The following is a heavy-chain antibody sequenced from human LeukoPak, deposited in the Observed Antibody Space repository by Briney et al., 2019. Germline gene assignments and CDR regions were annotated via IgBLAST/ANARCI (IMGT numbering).Heavy chain of an antibody. D-gene: IGHD6-13*01. V-gene: IGHV3-23*01. Sequence: GGSLRLSCAASGFTFSSYGMSWVRQAPGKGLEWVSDISGSGGSTYYADSVKGRFTISRDNSKNTLYLQMNSLRAEDTAVYYCAKEHGGSSWHEDAFDIWGQGTMVTVSS. J-gene: IGHJ3*02. CDR3: AKEHGGSSWHEDAFDI. CDR1: GFTFSSYG. CDR2: ISGSGGST.